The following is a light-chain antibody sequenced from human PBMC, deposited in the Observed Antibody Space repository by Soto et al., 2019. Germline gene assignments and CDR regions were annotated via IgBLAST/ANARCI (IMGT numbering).Light chain of an antibody. V-gene: IGKV3-20*01. CDR2: SAS. J-gene: IGKJ2*01. CDR3: QQYDT. Sequence: IVLTQSPGTLSLSRGERATLSCRASQSVSSSDLAWYQQKPGQAPRLLIYSASSRATGIPDRFSGSGSGTDFTLTISRLEPEDFAVYYCQQYDTFGQGTKLEIK. CDR1: QSVSSSD.